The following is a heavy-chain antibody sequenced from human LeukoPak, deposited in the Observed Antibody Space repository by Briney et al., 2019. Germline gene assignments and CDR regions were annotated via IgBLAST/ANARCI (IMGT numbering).Heavy chain of an antibody. CDR1: GGSISSGSYY. CDR3: AAQYYYDSSGSYYFDY. D-gene: IGHD3-22*01. V-gene: IGHV4-61*02. CDR2: IYTSGST. Sequence: SETLSLTCTVSGGSISSGSYYWSWIRQPSGKGLEWIGRIYTSGSTNYNPSLKSRVTISVDTSKNQFSLKLSSVTAADTAVYYCAAQYYYDSSGSYYFDYWGQGTLVTVSS. J-gene: IGHJ4*02.